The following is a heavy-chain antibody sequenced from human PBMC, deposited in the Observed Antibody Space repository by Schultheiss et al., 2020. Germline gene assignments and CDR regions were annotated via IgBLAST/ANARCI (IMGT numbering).Heavy chain of an antibody. Sequence: ASVKVSCKASGYTFTGYYMHWVRQAPGQGLEWMGRINPNSGGTNYAQKFQGWVTMTRDTSISTAYMELSRLRSDDTAVYYCARDRSSSWYRGDDAFDIWGQGKMGTVSS. CDR2: INPNSGGT. V-gene: IGHV1-2*04. J-gene: IGHJ3*02. CDR3: ARDRSSSWYRGDDAFDI. D-gene: IGHD6-13*01. CDR1: GYTFTGYY.